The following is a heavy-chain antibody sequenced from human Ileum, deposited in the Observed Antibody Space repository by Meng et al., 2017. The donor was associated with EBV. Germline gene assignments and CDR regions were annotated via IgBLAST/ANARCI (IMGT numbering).Heavy chain of an antibody. CDR3: ARQVPTLRYFDQ. D-gene: IGHD5-12*01. V-gene: IGHV4-4*02. CDR1: GDSISNIKW. J-gene: IGHJ4*02. CDR2: IYHGDMT. Sequence: GLVWEGGLWLVNPSVIHSVTGEFSGDSISNIKWYSRMRESPGKGLELVGEIYHGDMTHYRPSLVRRVTISVDKSNNHGFLILGSWTAADTAVYICARQVPTLRYFDQWGQGTLVTVSS.